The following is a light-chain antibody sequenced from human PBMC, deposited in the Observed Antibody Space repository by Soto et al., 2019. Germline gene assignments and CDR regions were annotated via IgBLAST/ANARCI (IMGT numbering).Light chain of an antibody. V-gene: IGLV2-11*01. J-gene: IGLJ3*02. CDR1: SSDVGDYNF. CDR3: CSYAGSFTWV. CDR2: DVI. Sequence: QSALTQPRSVSGSPGQSVTISCTGTSSDVGDYNFVSWYQQHPGKPPKLMIYDVIQRPSGVPDRFSGSKSGNTASLTISGLLTEDEADYFCCSYAGSFTWVFGGGTKLTVL.